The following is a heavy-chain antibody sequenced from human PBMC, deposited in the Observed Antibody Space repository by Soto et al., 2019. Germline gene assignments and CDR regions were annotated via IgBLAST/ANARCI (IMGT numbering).Heavy chain of an antibody. J-gene: IGHJ4*02. CDR1: GFTFSSYS. V-gene: IGHV3-48*01. Sequence: GGSLRLSCAASGFTFSSYSMNWVRQAPGKGLEWVSYISSSSSTIYYADSVKGRFTISRDNAKNSLYLQMNSLRAEDTAVYYCARDNDFWSGYYTVDYWGQGTLVTVSS. CDR3: ARDNDFWSGYYTVDY. D-gene: IGHD3-3*01. CDR2: ISSSSSTI.